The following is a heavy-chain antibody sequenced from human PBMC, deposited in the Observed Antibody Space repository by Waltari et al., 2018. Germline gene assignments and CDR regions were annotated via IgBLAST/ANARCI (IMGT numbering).Heavy chain of an antibody. V-gene: IGHV1-2*02. CDR1: GYTFTGYY. CDR2: INPNSGGT. D-gene: IGHD3-10*02. Sequence: QVQLVQSGAEVKKPGASVKVSCKASGYTFTGYYMHWVRQAPGQGLEWMGWINPNSGGTNYAQKFQGRFTMTRDTSISTAYMELSRLRSDDTAVYYCARGMELRSGGAWFDPWGQGTLVTVSS. CDR3: ARGMELRSGGAWFDP. J-gene: IGHJ5*02.